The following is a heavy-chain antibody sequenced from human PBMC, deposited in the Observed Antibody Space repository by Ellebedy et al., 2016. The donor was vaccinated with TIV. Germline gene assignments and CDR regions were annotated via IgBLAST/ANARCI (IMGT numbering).Heavy chain of an antibody. D-gene: IGHD2-15*01. J-gene: IGHJ3*02. CDR1: GFTFSRYA. CDR2: ISYDGSNY. Sequence: GESLKISCAASGFTFSRYAMHWVRQAPGKGLEWVAVISYDGSNYYYADSVKGLFTISRHKSKDTLYLQMNSLRADDTAVYYCARVKAYSAFDIWGQGTRVTVSS. CDR3: ARVKAYSAFDI. V-gene: IGHV3-30-3*01.